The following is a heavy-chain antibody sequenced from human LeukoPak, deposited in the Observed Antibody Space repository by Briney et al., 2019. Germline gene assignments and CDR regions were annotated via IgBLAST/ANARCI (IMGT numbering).Heavy chain of an antibody. D-gene: IGHD2-2*01. CDR1: AFTFTNYW. V-gene: IGHV5-51*01. CDR3: ARRRYCNSTSCYEGAFDI. J-gene: IGHJ3*02. CDR2: IYPGDSGT. Sequence: GESLKISCEGSAFTFTNYWIACVRQMPGKGLEWMGIIYPGDSGTRYSPSFQGQVTISADKSISTAYLQWSSLKASDTAIYYCARRRYCNSTSCYEGAFDIWGQGTMVTVSS.